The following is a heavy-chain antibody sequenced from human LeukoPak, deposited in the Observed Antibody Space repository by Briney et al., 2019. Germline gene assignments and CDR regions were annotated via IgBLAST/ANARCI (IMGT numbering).Heavy chain of an antibody. CDR2: ISYDGSNK. V-gene: IGHV3-30*18. D-gene: IGHD6-25*01. CDR3: AKDREDSSEYYFDY. Sequence: GGSLRLSCAASGFTFSSYGMHWVRQAPGKGLEWVAVISYDGSNKYYADSVKGRFTISRDNSKNTLYLRMNSLRAEDTAVYYCAKDREDSSEYYFDYWGQGTLVIVSS. J-gene: IGHJ4*02. CDR1: GFTFSSYG.